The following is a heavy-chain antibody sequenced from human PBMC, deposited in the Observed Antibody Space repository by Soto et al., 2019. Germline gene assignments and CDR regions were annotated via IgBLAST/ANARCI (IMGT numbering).Heavy chain of an antibody. D-gene: IGHD1-26*01. CDR2: INTNSGGT. J-gene: IGHJ4*02. CDR3: ARSDSGIVGADLDY. CDR1: GYTFTGYY. V-gene: IGHV1-2*04. Sequence: ASVKVSCKASGYTFTGYYMHWVRQAPGQGLERMGWINTNSGGTNYAPKFQGWVTMTRDTTISTAYMEMSRLRSDDTAVYYCARSDSGIVGADLDYWGQGTLVTLSS.